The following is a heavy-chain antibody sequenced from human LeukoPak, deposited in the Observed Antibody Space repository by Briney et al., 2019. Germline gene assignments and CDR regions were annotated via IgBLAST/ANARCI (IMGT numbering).Heavy chain of an antibody. CDR3: ARGTLYRGWSYYLDF. CDR1: GGSISSSSYY. Sequence: PSETLSLTCTVSGGSISSSSYYWGWIRQPPGKALEWIGSVYYSGTTSYNPSLKSRVTISVDMSKNHFSLRLRSVTAADTATYYCARGTLYRGWSYYLDFWGQGSQVTVSS. J-gene: IGHJ4*02. D-gene: IGHD6-19*01. V-gene: IGHV4-39*07. CDR2: VYYSGTT.